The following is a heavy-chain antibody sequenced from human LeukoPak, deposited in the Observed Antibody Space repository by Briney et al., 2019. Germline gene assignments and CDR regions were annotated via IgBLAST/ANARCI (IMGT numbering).Heavy chain of an antibody. CDR2: IYPGDPDT. CDR1: GYSFTSYW. J-gene: IGHJ4*02. V-gene: IGHV5-51*01. D-gene: IGHD5-18*01. CDR3: ARQRGYSYGYSQYHFDY. Sequence: GESLKISCKGSGYSFTSYWIGWVRQMPGKGLEWMGIIYPGDPDTRYSPSFQGQVTISADKSISTAYLQWSSLKASDTAMYYCARQRGYSYGYSQYHFDYWGQGTLVTVSS.